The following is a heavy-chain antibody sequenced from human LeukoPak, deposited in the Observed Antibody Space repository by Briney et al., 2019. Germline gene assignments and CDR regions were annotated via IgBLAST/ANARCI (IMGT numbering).Heavy chain of an antibody. CDR1: GYSFSNYW. CDR2: IYPGDSDT. Sequence: GESLKISCKGSGYSFSNYWIGWVRQMPGKGLEWMGIIYPGDSDTRYSPSFQGQVTISADKSISTAYLQWSSLKASDTAIYYCARQAHNNSWYFSDYWGQGSLVTVSS. V-gene: IGHV5-51*01. J-gene: IGHJ4*02. D-gene: IGHD6-13*01. CDR3: ARQAHNNSWYFSDY.